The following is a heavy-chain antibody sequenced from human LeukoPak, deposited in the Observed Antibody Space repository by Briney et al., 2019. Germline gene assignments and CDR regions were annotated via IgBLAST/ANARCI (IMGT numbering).Heavy chain of an antibody. CDR2: INHSGST. CDR1: GFTFSDYY. CDR3: AIHIVVVPAAKKKNWFDP. V-gene: IGHV4-34*08. J-gene: IGHJ5*02. Sequence: PGGSLRLSCAASGFTFSDYYWSWIRQPPGKGLEWIGEINHSGSTNYNPSLKSRVTISVDTSKNQFSLKLSSVTAADTAVYYCAIHIVVVPAAKKKNWFDPWGQGTLVTVSS. D-gene: IGHD2-2*01.